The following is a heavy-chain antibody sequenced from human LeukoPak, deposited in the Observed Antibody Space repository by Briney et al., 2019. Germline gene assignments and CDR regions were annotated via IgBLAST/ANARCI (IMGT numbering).Heavy chain of an antibody. CDR2: INAGNGNT. V-gene: IGHV1-3*01. CDR1: GYTFTSYA. Sequence: ASVKVSCKASGYTFTSYAMHWVRQAPGQRLEWMGWINAGNGNTKYSQKFQGRVTITADESTSTAYMELSSLRSEDTAVYYCAREKARQGYNYFDYWGQGTLVTVSS. CDR3: AREKARQGYNYFDY. D-gene: IGHD6-13*01. J-gene: IGHJ4*02.